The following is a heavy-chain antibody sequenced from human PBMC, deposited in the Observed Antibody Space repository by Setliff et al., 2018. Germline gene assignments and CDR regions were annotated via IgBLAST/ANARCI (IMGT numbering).Heavy chain of an antibody. Sequence: SETLSLTCTVSGGSISSGSYYWCWIRQPAGKGLEWIGHIYTSGSTNYNPSLKSRVTISVDTSKNQFSLKLSSVTAADTAVYYCASTSYDSSGYYFDYWGQGTLVTVSS. CDR3: ASTSYDSSGYYFDY. D-gene: IGHD3-22*01. CDR2: IYTSGST. V-gene: IGHV4-61*09. J-gene: IGHJ4*02. CDR1: GGSISSGSYY.